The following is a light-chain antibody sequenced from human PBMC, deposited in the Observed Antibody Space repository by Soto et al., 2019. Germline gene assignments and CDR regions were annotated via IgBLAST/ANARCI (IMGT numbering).Light chain of an antibody. Sequence: QSMLTQPPSVSAAPSQRVTISCSGSSSNIGNNAVNWYQQVPGKAPKLLIHYDDRVASGVSDRFSGSKSGTSASLAISGLQSEDEADYYCAAWDDSLNGPVFGGGTKLTVL. V-gene: IGLV1-36*01. J-gene: IGLJ3*02. CDR3: AAWDDSLNGPV. CDR2: YDD. CDR1: SSNIGNNA.